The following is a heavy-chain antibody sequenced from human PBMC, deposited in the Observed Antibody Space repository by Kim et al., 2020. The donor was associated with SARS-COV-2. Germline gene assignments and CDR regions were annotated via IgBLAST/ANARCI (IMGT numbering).Heavy chain of an antibody. CDR3: ARDRCTSCFEYYYYYYGMDV. Sequence: GGSLRLSCAASGFTFSSYAMHWVRQAPGKGLEWVAVISYDGSNKYYADSVKGRFTISRDNSKNTLYLQMNSLRAEDTAVYYCARDRCTSCFEYYYYYYGMDVWGQGTTVTVSS. V-gene: IGHV3-30*04. CDR1: GFTFSSYA. D-gene: IGHD2-2*01. CDR2: ISYDGSNK. J-gene: IGHJ6*02.